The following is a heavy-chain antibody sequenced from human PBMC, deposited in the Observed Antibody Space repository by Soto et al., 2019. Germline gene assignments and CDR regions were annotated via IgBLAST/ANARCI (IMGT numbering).Heavy chain of an antibody. CDR3: ARYSGTYRDY. CDR1: GFTFSSYN. J-gene: IGHJ4*02. V-gene: IGHV3-21*01. Sequence: EVQLVESGGGLVKPGGSLRLSCAASGFTFSSYNMNWVRQAPGKGLEWVSSITSGSSYIFYADSVKGRFTISRDNAKNSLYLQMNSVRADDTAVYYCARYSGTYRDYWGQGTLVTVSS. CDR2: ITSGSSYI. D-gene: IGHD1-26*01.